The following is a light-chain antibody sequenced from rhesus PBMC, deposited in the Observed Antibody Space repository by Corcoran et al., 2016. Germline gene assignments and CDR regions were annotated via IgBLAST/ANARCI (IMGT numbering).Light chain of an antibody. V-gene: IGKV1-22*01. Sequence: DIQMTQSPSSLSASVGDTVTITCRASQSISSWLDWYQQKPGKAPKLLVYQASSLQSGVPSRCSGSGSGTDFTLTIRSLQPEDFATYYCLQYSSSPWTFGQGTKVEIK. CDR2: QAS. CDR1: QSISSW. J-gene: IGKJ1*01. CDR3: LQYSSSPWT.